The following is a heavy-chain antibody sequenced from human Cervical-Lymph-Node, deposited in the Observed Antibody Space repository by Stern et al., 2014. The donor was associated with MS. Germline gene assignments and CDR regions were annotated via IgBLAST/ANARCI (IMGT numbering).Heavy chain of an antibody. CDR3: ARHPPRRKWDDPNYGMDV. D-gene: IGHD1-1*01. CDR2: IYPDDSDI. V-gene: IGHV5-51*01. J-gene: IGHJ6*02. CDR1: GYTFTNNW. Sequence: EVQLVQSGAEVKKPGESLKISCKGSGYTFTNNWIAWVRQMPGKALEWMGIIYPDDSDIRYSPSLQGEVTISADKSISTASLQWSSRKAADSAVYYCARHPPRRKWDDPNYGMDVWGQGTTVTVSS.